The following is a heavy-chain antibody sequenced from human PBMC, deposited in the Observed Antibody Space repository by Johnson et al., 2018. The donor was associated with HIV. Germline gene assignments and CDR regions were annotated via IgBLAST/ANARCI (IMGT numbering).Heavy chain of an antibody. V-gene: IGHV3-30*14. CDR2: ISYDGSNK. J-gene: IGHJ3*02. CDR1: GFTFSTSV. Sequence: QVHLVESGGGLVKPGGSLRLSCAASGFTFSTSVMHWVRRAPGKGLEWVAVISYDGSNKYYADSVKGRFTISRDNSKNTLYLQMNSLRAEDTAVYFCARGGLYIQFLAFDAFDIWGQGTMVTVSS. CDR3: ARGGLYIQFLAFDAFDI. D-gene: IGHD4-11*01.